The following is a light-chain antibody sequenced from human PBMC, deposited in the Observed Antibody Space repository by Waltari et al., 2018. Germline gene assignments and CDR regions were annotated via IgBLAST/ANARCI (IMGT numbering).Light chain of an antibody. V-gene: IGLV3-21*04. J-gene: IGLJ2*01. CDR2: YDS. CDR1: NIGSQR. Sequence: SSVVTQSPSVSVAPGETARITCGGDNIGSQRVHLYQQRPGQDTVLVIAYDSDRPSGIPERFSGSNSGNTATLTISWVEADDEADYYCLVWHSTTDHHGVFGGGTKLTVL. CDR3: LVWHSTTDHHGV.